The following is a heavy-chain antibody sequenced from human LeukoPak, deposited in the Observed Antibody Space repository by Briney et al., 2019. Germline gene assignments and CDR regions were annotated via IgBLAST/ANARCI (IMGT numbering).Heavy chain of an antibody. V-gene: IGHV1-69*05. Sequence: SVKVSCKASGGTFSSYAISWVRQAPGQGLEWMGRIIPIFGTANYAQKFQGRVTLTTDESTSTAYMWLCSVRSQNTAVYYCARAGRDGYNRLLDYWGQGTLVTVSS. CDR2: IIPIFGTA. J-gene: IGHJ4*02. CDR1: GGTFSSYA. D-gene: IGHD5-24*01. CDR3: ARAGRDGYNRLLDY.